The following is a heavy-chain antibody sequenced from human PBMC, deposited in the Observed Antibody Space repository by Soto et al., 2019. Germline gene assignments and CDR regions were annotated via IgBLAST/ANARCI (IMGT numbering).Heavy chain of an antibody. Sequence: FEIPFPPRTFSWGPISGFYWSWLRQPPGKGLEWIGYIYNIGSTNYDPSLKSRVTISVDTSKNQFSLKLSSVTAADTAVYYCARHHDSWGQGTLVTVS. J-gene: IGHJ4*02. CDR2: IYNIGST. CDR3: ARHHDS. CDR1: WGPISGFY. V-gene: IGHV4-59*08.